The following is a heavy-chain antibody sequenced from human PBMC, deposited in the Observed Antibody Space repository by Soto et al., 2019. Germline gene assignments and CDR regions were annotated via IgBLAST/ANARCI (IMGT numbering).Heavy chain of an antibody. CDR1: GYRFTSYG. J-gene: IGHJ4*02. V-gene: IGHV1-18*01. D-gene: IGHD3-16*01. CDR3: ARVRFGDPFDY. Sequence: QVQLVQSGAEVKKPGASVKVSCRVSGYRFTSYGINWVRQAPGQGLEWVGWVNPDNHNTNYAQNFQDRVSLTTDISTNTAFMELRGLRFDDTAVYYCARVRFGDPFDYWGQGTLLTVSS. CDR2: VNPDNHNT.